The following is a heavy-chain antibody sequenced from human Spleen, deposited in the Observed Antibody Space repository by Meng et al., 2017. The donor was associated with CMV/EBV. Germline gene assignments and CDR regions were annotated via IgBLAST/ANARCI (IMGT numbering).Heavy chain of an antibody. D-gene: IGHD3-16*01. CDR1: GFTFNKAW. Sequence: GESLKISCAVSGFTFNKAWMSWVRQVPGKGLEWIGRIKTKTDGETTDYAAPVKGRFTISRDNSKNSLYLQMNSLRTEDTALYYCAKDHLGGGSYYYYYGMDVWGQGTTVTVSS. CDR2: IKTKTDGETT. V-gene: IGHV3-15*05. CDR3: AKDHLGGGSYYYYYGMDV. J-gene: IGHJ6*02.